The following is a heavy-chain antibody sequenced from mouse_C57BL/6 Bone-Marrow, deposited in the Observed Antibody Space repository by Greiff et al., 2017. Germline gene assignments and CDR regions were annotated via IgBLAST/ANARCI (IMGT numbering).Heavy chain of an antibody. V-gene: IGHV14-3*01. CDR3: ARWGFITTGVWYAMDY. CDR2: IDPANGNT. CDR1: GFNIKNTY. J-gene: IGHJ4*01. D-gene: IGHD1-1*01. Sequence: EVKLQESVAELVRPGASVKLSCTASGFNIKNTYMNWVKQRPEQGLEWIGRIDPANGNTKYAPKFQGKGTITADTSSNTAYLQLSCLTSEDTAIYYCARWGFITTGVWYAMDYWGQGTSVTVSS.